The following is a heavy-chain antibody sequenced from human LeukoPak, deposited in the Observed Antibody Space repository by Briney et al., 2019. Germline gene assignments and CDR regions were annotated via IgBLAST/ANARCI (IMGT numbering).Heavy chain of an antibody. J-gene: IGHJ3*02. V-gene: IGHV4-59*01. CDR3: AREEDGVTDDAFDI. Sequence: PSETLSLTCTVSGDPISTYYWSWIRQPPGKGLEWIGYIHYSGSTSSNPSLKSRVTISVDTSKNQLSLKLISVTTADTAVYYCAREEDGVTDDAFDIWGQGTMVTVSS. D-gene: IGHD2-21*02. CDR2: IHYSGST. CDR1: GDPISTYY.